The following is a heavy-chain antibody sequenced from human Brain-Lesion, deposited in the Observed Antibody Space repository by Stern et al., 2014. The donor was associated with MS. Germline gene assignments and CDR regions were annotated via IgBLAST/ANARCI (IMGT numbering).Heavy chain of an antibody. J-gene: IGHJ4*02. V-gene: IGHV1-8*01. CDR3: ARAVRNQLLSEY. D-gene: IGHD2-2*01. CDR2: MNPYSGNT. Sequence: QLVQSGAEVKKPGASVKVSCKASGYTFSSYDITWVRQASGHGLEWMGWMNPYSGNTGYAQKFKGRVSMTSDPSISTVYMELTSLTSDDTAVYFCARAVRNQLLSEYWGQGTLVTVSS. CDR1: GYTFSSYD.